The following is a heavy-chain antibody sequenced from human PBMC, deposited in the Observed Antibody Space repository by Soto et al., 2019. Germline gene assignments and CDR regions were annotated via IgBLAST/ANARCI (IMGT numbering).Heavy chain of an antibody. CDR2: ISSSSSTI. CDR3: ARDRYSYGLGRY. D-gene: IGHD5-18*01. Sequence: GGSLRLSCATSGFTFSSYNMNWVRQAPGKGLEWVSYISSSSSTIYYADSVKGRFTISRDNAKNSLYLQMNSLRAEDTAVYYCARDRYSYGLGRYWGQGTLVTVS. V-gene: IGHV3-48*01. CDR1: GFTFSSYN. J-gene: IGHJ4*02.